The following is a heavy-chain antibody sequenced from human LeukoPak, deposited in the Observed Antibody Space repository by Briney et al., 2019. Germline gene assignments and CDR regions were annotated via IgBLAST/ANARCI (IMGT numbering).Heavy chain of an antibody. V-gene: IGHV3-9*01. CDR3: AKAVGCSSTSCYYYYYYMDV. CDR2: ISWNSGSI. D-gene: IGHD2-2*01. CDR1: GFTFDDYA. Sequence: PGRSLRLSCAASGFTFDDYAMHWVRQAPGKGLEWVSGISWNSGSIGYADSVKGRFTISRDNAKNSLYLQMNSLRAEDTALYYCAKAVGCSSTSCYYYYYYMDVWGKGTTVTVSS. J-gene: IGHJ6*03.